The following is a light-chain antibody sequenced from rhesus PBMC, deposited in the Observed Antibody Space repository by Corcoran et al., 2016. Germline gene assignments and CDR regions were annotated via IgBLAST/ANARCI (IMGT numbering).Light chain of an antibody. V-gene: IGKV1-25*01. CDR1: QGISSY. J-gene: IGKJ4*01. CDR2: TAS. CDR3: QQHNSYPLT. Sequence: DIQMTQSPSSLSASVGDTVTITCRASQGISSYLAWYQQQQGKAPKLLIYTASTLQSGGPSRFSVSGSGTDFTLPISSLQPEEFATYYCQQHNSYPLTFGGGTKVEIK.